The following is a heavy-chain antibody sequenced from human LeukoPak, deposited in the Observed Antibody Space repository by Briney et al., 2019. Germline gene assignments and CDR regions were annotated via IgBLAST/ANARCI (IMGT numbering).Heavy chain of an antibody. V-gene: IGHV4-39*01. CDR1: GGPISSSSFF. CDR2: IFYSGST. Sequence: SDTLSLTCTLSGGPISSSSFFWRWIRQPPGKGLEWIGSIFYSGSTSYDPSLKSRVTISVDTSKNQFSLKLSSVTAADTAVYYCARHSGPYASSWFDYWGQGTLVTVSS. D-gene: IGHD6-13*01. J-gene: IGHJ4*02. CDR3: ARHSGPYASSWFDY.